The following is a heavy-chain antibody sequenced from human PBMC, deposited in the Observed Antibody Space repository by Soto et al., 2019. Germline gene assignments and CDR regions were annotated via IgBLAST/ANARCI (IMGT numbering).Heavy chain of an antibody. V-gene: IGHV4-31*03. J-gene: IGHJ5*02. CDR1: GDSITSGGYY. Sequence: QVQLQELGPGLVKPSQTLSLTCTVSGDSITSGGYYWTWIRQHPGKGLEWVGYMSYSGSTYYSPSLSNRVSISIDTTKNQFSLKMDSVTAADTSVYYCARGSFSSSSSWFDPWGRGILVTVSS. CDR3: ARGSFSSSSSWFDP. D-gene: IGHD2-2*01. CDR2: MSYSGST.